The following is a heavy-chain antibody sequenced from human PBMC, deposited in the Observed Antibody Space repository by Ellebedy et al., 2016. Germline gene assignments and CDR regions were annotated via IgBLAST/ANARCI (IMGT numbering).Heavy chain of an antibody. CDR3: AHSLMTTVTTWLGNWFDP. D-gene: IGHD4-17*01. Sequence: SGPTLVXPTQTLTLTCTFSGFSLSTSGVGVGWIRQPPGKALEWLALIYWNDDKRYSPSLKSRLTITKDTSKNQVVLTMTNMDPVDTATYYCAHSLMTTVTTWLGNWFDPWGQGTLVTVSS. CDR1: GFSLSTSGVG. CDR2: IYWNDDK. J-gene: IGHJ5*02. V-gene: IGHV2-5*01.